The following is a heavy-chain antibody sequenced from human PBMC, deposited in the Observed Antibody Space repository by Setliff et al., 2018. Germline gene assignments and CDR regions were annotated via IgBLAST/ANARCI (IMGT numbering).Heavy chain of an antibody. D-gene: IGHD3-10*01. V-gene: IGHV3-15*01. Sequence: PGGSLRLSCLASGFSFSNTKMSWIRQAPGKGLEWVGRIKSAADGGTIEYAAAVNGRFTVSRDDSKNTLFLQMNSLKTEDTALYYCTTDWSRGDSGSYLRLDYWGPGTLVTVSS. CDR1: GFSFSNTK. J-gene: IGHJ4*02. CDR3: TTDWSRGDSGSYLRLDY. CDR2: IKSAADGGTI.